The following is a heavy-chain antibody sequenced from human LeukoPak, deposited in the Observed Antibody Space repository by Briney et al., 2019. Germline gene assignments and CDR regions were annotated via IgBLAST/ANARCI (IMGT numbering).Heavy chain of an antibody. CDR2: ISWNSGSI. V-gene: IGHV3-9*01. CDR1: GFTFDDYA. Sequence: PGGSLRLSCAASGFTFDDYAMHWVRQAPGKGLEWVSGISWNSGSIGYADSVKGRFTISRDNAKNSLYLQMNSLRAEDTALYYCVKGGKGFLEWAEQLFDYWGQGTLATVSS. D-gene: IGHD3-3*01. J-gene: IGHJ4*02. CDR3: VKGGKGFLEWAEQLFDY.